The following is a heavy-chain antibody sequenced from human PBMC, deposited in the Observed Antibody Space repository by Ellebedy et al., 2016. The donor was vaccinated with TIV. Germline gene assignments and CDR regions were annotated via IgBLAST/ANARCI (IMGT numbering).Heavy chain of an antibody. J-gene: IGHJ4*02. D-gene: IGHD6-6*01. CDR3: AKSHHYSSSSFFDY. CDR2: INHGGSI. Sequence: SETLSLXXAVYIGSFSGYSWTWIRQSPGKGLEWIGEINHGGSINYNPSLKSRITISVDTSKNQFSLKLSPVTAADTAVYYCAKSHHYSSSSFFDYWGQGTLVTVSS. V-gene: IGHV4-34*01. CDR1: IGSFSGYS.